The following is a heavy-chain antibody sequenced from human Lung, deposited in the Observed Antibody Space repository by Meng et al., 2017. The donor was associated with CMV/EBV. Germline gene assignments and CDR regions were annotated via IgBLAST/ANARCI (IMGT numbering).Heavy chain of an antibody. CDR1: GCTFTGYY. CDR2: INPNSGGT. D-gene: IGHD2-2*01. J-gene: IGHJ5*02. V-gene: IGHV1-2*02. Sequence: KASGCTFTGYYMHWVRQAPGQGLEWMGWINPNSGGTNYAQKFQGRVTMTRDTSISTAYMELSRLRSDDTAVYYCAREGGSTADWFDPWGQGTLVTVSS. CDR3: AREGGSTADWFDP.